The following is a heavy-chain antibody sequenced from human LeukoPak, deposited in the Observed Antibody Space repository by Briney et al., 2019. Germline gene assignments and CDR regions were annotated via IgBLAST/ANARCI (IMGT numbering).Heavy chain of an antibody. CDR2: IYHNGYT. J-gene: IGHJ6*03. CDR3: ARGITISSNYYYYMDV. D-gene: IGHD2-2*01. V-gene: IGHV4-38-2*01. CDR1: GYAISNAYY. Sequence: PSETLSLTCAVSGYAISNAYYCVWVRQPPGKGLEWIGSIYHNGYTYYNPSLTSRVTISLDTSKNQFSLRLSSVTAADTAVFYCARGITISSNYYYYMDVWGTGTTVTVSS.